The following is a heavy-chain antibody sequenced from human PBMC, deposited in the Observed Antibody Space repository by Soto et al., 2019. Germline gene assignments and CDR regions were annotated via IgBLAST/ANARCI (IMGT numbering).Heavy chain of an antibody. CDR2: IKSKTDGGTT. CDR3: TTGRFTIFGVVIDYYYYYGMDV. V-gene: IGHV3-15*07. CDR1: GFTFSNAW. J-gene: IGHJ6*02. D-gene: IGHD3-3*01. Sequence: GGSLRLSCAASGFTFSNAWMNWVRQAPGKGLEWVGRIKSKTDGGTTDYAAPVKGRFTISRDDSKNTLYLQMNSLKTEDTAVYYCTTGRFTIFGVVIDYYYYYGMDVWGQGTTVTVSS.